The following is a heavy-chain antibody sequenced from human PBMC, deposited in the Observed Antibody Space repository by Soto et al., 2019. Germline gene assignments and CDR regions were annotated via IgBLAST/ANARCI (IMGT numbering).Heavy chain of an antibody. D-gene: IGHD3-3*02. J-gene: IGHJ4*02. CDR3: ARHMDAFSSTVDY. CDR2: LYSGGST. V-gene: IGHV3-53*02. CDR1: GFTVSTNY. Sequence: EVQLVETGGGLLQPGGSLRLSCAVSGFTVSTNYMSWVRQAPGKGLEWVSALYSGGSTYYADSVKGRFTISRDNSKNTLHRQLNSLRAEDTALYYCARHMDAFSSTVDYWGQGTLVTVSS.